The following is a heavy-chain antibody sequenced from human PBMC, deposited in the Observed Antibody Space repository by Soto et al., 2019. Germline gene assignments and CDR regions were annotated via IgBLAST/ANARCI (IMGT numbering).Heavy chain of an antibody. Sequence: ASETLSLTCTVSGGSISSGGYYWSWIRQHPGKGLEWIGYIYYSGSTYYNPSLKSRVTISVDTSKNQFSLKLSSVTAADTAVYYCARYSSSWYNWFDPWGQGTLVTVSS. V-gene: IGHV4-31*03. CDR2: IYYSGST. CDR1: GGSISSGGYY. D-gene: IGHD6-13*01. CDR3: ARYSSSWYNWFDP. J-gene: IGHJ5*02.